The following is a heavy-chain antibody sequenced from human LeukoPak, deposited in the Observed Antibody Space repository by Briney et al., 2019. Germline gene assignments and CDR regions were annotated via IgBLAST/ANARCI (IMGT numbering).Heavy chain of an antibody. CDR3: ARGLDSSYYYYGMDV. Sequence: GGSLRLSCAASGFTFSSNSMNWVRQAPGKGLEWVSSISSSSIYIYYADSVKGRFTISRDNAKNSLYLQMNSLRAEDTAVYYCARGLDSSYYYYGMDVWGQGTTVTVSS. CDR2: ISSSSIYI. J-gene: IGHJ6*02. D-gene: IGHD6-13*01. V-gene: IGHV3-21*01. CDR1: GFTFSSNS.